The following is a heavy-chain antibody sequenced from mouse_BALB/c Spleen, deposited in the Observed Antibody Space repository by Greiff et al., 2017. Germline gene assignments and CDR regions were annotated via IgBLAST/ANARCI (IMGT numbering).Heavy chain of an antibody. V-gene: IGHV1S137*01. Sequence: QVQLQQSGAELVRPGVSVKISCKGSGYTFTDYAMHWVKQSHVKSLEWIGVISTYYGDASYNQKFKGKATMTVDKSSSTAYMELARLTSEDSAIYYCARSNYRYDGFAYWGQGTLVTVSA. D-gene: IGHD2-14*01. J-gene: IGHJ3*01. CDR1: GYTFTDYA. CDR2: ISTYYGDA. CDR3: ARSNYRYDGFAY.